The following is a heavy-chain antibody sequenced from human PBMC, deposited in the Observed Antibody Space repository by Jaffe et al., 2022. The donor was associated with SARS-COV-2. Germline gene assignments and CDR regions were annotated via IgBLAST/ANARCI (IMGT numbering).Heavy chain of an antibody. CDR1: GFTFGDHY. V-gene: IGHV3-11*01. CDR2: ISNTGDTT. Sequence: QVQLVESGGGLVNPGGSLRLSCAASGFTFGDHYMSWIRQAPGKGLEWLSYISNTGDTTYHADSVKGRFTISRDNAKNSLSLQMNSLRAEDTAVYYCARMGYRTGPEGLGYWGQGTLVTVSS. CDR3: ARMGYRTGPEGLGY. J-gene: IGHJ4*02. D-gene: IGHD2-8*02.